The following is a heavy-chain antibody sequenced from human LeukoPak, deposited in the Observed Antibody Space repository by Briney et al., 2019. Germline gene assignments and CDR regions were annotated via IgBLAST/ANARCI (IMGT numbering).Heavy chain of an antibody. Sequence: ASVKVSCKASGGTFSSYAISWVRQAPGQGLEWMGRIIPILGIANYAQKFQGRVTITADKSTSTAYMELSSLRSEGTAVYYCARDGRYSHYDSSGYSDYYYGMDVWGQGTTVTVSS. CDR2: IIPILGIA. D-gene: IGHD3-22*01. CDR3: ARDGRYSHYDSSGYSDYYYGMDV. J-gene: IGHJ6*02. CDR1: GGTFSSYA. V-gene: IGHV1-69*04.